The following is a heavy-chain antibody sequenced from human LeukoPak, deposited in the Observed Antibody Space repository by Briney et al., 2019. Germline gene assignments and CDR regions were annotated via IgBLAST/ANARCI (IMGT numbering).Heavy chain of an antibody. CDR1: GGSISSSSYY. CDR3: ARRRMYYYDSSGRGVADAFDI. J-gene: IGHJ3*02. CDR2: IYYSGST. D-gene: IGHD3-22*01. V-gene: IGHV4-39*01. Sequence: PSETLSLTCTVSGGSISSSSYYWGWIRQPPGKGLEWIGSIYYSGSTYYNPSLKSRVTISVDTSKNQFSLKLSSVTAADTAVYYCARRRMYYYDSSGRGVADAFDIWGQGTMVTVSS.